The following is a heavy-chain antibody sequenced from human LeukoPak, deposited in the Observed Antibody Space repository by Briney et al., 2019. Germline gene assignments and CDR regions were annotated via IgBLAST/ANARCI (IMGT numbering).Heavy chain of an antibody. V-gene: IGHV1-18*01. D-gene: IGHD3-10*01. Sequence: ASVKVSCKASGYTFTSYGISWVRQAPGQGLEWMGWISAYNGNTNYAQKLQGRVTMTTDTPTSTAYMELRSLRSDDTAVYYCARALYYGSGSYYFDYWGQGTLVTVSS. CDR3: ARALYYGSGSYYFDY. CDR1: GYTFTSYG. CDR2: ISAYNGNT. J-gene: IGHJ4*02.